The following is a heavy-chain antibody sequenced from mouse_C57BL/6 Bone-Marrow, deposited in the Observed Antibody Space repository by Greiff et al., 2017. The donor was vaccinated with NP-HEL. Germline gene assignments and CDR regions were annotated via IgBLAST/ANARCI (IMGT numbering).Heavy chain of an antibody. CDR3: ARRGWDGAY. CDR2: ISNGGGST. V-gene: IGHV5-12*01. J-gene: IGHJ3*01. D-gene: IGHD4-1*01. CDR1: GFTFSDYY. Sequence: EVKLVESGGGLVQPGGSLKLSCAASGFTFSDYYMYWVRQTPEKRLEWVAYISNGGGSTYYPDTVKGRFTISRDNAKNTLYLQMSRLKSEDTAMYYCARRGWDGAYWGQGTLVTVSA.